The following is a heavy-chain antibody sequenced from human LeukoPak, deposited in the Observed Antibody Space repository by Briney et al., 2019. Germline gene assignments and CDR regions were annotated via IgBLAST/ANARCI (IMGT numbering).Heavy chain of an antibody. J-gene: IGHJ4*02. CDR1: GFTFSSYS. CDR2: ISTSSTYI. D-gene: IGHD1-20*01. CDR3: ARDPPFIIGTTFFDY. V-gene: IGHV3-21*01. Sequence: PGGSLRLSCAASGFTFSSYSMNWVRQAPGKGLEWVSSISTSSTYIYYADSVKGRFTISRDNAKNSLYLQMNSLRAEDTAVYYCARDPPFIIGTTFFDYWGQGTLVTVSS.